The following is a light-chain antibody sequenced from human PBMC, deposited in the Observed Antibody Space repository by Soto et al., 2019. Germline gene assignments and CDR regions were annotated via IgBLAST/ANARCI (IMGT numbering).Light chain of an antibody. CDR3: QQYGGPPRT. Sequence: EIVLTQSPCTLSLSPGEGATLSCRASQSISSNFLAWYQQKRGQAPRLLIHGASNRATGIPDRFSGSGSGTDFTLTITRLEPEDFAVYYCQQYGGPPRTFGQGTKVDIK. CDR2: GAS. V-gene: IGKV3-20*01. CDR1: QSISSNF. J-gene: IGKJ1*01.